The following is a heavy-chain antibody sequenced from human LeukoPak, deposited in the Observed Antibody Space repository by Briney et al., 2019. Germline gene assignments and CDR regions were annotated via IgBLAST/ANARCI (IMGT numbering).Heavy chain of an antibody. D-gene: IGHD3-22*01. CDR3: ASPGAYYDSSGYVSQH. CDR2: IIPIFGTA. CDR1: GGTFSSYA. V-gene: IGHV1-69*06. Sequence: GASVKVSCKASGGTFSSYAISWVRQAPGQGLEWMGGIIPIFGTANHAQKFQGRVTITADKSTSTAYMELSSLRSEDTAVYYCASPGAYYDSSGYVSQHWGQGTLVTVSS. J-gene: IGHJ1*01.